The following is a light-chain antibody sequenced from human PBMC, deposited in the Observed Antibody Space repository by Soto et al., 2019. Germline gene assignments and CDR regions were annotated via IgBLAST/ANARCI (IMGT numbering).Light chain of an antibody. V-gene: IGLV2-8*01. Sequence: QSALTQPPSASGSPGQSVTISCTGTSSDVGGYNYVSWYQHHPGKAPKLLIYEVSKRPSGVPDRFSGSKSANTASLTVSGLQAVDEADYFCRPYAGHYNLYVFGTGTKLTVL. CDR1: SSDVGGYNY. J-gene: IGLJ1*01. CDR3: RPYAGHYNLYV. CDR2: EVS.